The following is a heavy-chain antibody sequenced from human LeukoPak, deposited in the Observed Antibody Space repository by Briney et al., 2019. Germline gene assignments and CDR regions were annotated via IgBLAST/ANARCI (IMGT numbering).Heavy chain of an antibody. CDR2: ISPDGSST. CDR3: TRHRLGYSFFDLHNWFDP. J-gene: IGHJ5*02. V-gene: IGHV3-74*01. Sequence: GGSLRLSCAASGFTFSSYWMHWVRQVPGKGLVWVSRISPDGSSTNYADSVKGRFTISRDNAKNTLYLQLNSLRAEDTAVYYCTRHRLGYSFFDLHNWFDPWGQGTRVTVSS. CDR1: GFTFSSYW. D-gene: IGHD5-18*01.